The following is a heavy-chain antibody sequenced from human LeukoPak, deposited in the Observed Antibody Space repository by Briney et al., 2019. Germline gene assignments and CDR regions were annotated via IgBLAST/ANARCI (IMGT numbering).Heavy chain of an antibody. CDR3: ATQNFYCSSTSCPQHWFDP. V-gene: IGHV1-24*01. CDR1: GYTLTELS. D-gene: IGHD2-2*01. Sequence: ASVKVSFKVSGYTLTELSMHWVRQAPGKGREWMGGFDPEDGETIYAQKFQGRVTMTEDTSTDTAYMELSSLRSEDTAVYYCATQNFYCSSTSCPQHWFDPWGQGTLVTVSS. CDR2: FDPEDGET. J-gene: IGHJ5*02.